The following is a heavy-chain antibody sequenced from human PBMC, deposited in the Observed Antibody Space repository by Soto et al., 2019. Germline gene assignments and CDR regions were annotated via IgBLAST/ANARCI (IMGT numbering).Heavy chain of an antibody. J-gene: IGHJ4*02. Sequence: GGSLRLSCAASGFTFSSYGMHWVRQAPGKGLEWVAVIWYDGSNKYYADSVKGRFTISRDNSKNTLYLQMNSLRAEDTAVYYCARDQPAARPIYYFDYWGQGTLVTVSS. CDR1: GFTFSSYG. CDR2: IWYDGSNK. CDR3: ARDQPAARPIYYFDY. V-gene: IGHV3-33*01. D-gene: IGHD6-6*01.